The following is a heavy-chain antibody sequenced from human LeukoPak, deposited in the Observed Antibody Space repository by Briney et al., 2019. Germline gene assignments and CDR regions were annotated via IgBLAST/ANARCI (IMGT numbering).Heavy chain of an antibody. J-gene: IGHJ3*01. CDR3: ARGESYDAFDL. CDR2: IYYSGST. Sequence: SETLSLTCIVSGGSISSYYWSWIRQPPGKGLEWIGYIYYSGSTNYNPSLKSRVTISVDTSKNQFSLKLSSVTAADTAVYYCARGESYDAFDLWSQGTMVTVSS. CDR1: GGSISSYY. V-gene: IGHV4-59*01.